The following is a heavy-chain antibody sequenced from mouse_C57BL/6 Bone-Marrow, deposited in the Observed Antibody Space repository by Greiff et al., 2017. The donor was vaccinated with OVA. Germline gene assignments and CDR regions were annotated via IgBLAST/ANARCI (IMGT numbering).Heavy chain of an antibody. CDR2: INPSTGGT. Sequence: EVMLVESGPELVKPGASVKISCKASGYSFTGYYMNWVKQSPEKSLEWIGEINPSTGGTTYNQKFKAKATLTVDKSSSTAYMQLKSLTSEDSAVYYCAFNWDGYWGQGTTLTVSS. CDR3: AFNWDGY. V-gene: IGHV1-42*01. CDR1: GYSFTGYY. D-gene: IGHD4-1*01. J-gene: IGHJ2*01.